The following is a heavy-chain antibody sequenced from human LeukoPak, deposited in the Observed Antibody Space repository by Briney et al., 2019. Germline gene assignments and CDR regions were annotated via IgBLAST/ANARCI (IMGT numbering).Heavy chain of an antibody. D-gene: IGHD3-16*02. CDR2: INHSGST. V-gene: IGHV4-34*01. CDR3: ARAGGYDYVWGSYRRPFDY. J-gene: IGHJ4*02. Sequence: SETLSLTCTVSGGSISSYYWSWIRQPPGKGLEWIGEINHSGSTNYNPSLKSRVTISVDTSKNQFSLKLSSVTAADTAVYYCARAGGYDYVWGSYRRPFDYWGQGTLVTVSS. CDR1: GGSISSYY.